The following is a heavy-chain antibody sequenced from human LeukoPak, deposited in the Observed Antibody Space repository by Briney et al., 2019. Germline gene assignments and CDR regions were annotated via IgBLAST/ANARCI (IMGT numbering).Heavy chain of an antibody. CDR2: IYYSGST. D-gene: IGHD3-22*01. CDR1: GGSISSGGYY. Sequence: PSETLSLTCTVSGGSISSGGYYWSWIRQPPGKGLEWIGSIYYSGSTYYNPSLKSRVTISVDMSKNQFSLKLSSVTAADTAVYYCARSRLQGYYYDSSGYHDAFDIWGQGTMVTVSS. CDR3: ARSRLQGYYYDSSGYHDAFDI. V-gene: IGHV4-39*07. J-gene: IGHJ3*02.